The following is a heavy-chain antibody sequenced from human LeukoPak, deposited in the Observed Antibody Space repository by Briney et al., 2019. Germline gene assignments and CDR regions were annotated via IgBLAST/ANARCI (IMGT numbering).Heavy chain of an antibody. J-gene: IGHJ4*02. D-gene: IGHD3-10*01. Sequence: PGGSLRLSCAASGFTFSSYGMRWVRQAPGKGLEWVAVIWYDGSNKYYADSVKGRFTISRDNSKNTLYLQMNSLRAEDTAVYYCARGPWWFGESAFGYWGQGTLVTVSS. CDR2: IWYDGSNK. V-gene: IGHV3-33*01. CDR3: ARGPWWFGESAFGY. CDR1: GFTFSSYG.